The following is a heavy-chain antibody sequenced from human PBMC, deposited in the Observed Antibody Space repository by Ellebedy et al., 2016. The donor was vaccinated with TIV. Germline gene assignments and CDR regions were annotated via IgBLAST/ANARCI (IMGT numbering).Heavy chain of an antibody. Sequence: GESLKISCAASGFTFSSYTMGWVRQAPGKGLDWVSDINLSGGRTYYADSVTGRFTISRDNSKNTLYLHMSSLRAEDTDVYYCAKASSSGSAYDIWGQGTMITVSS. J-gene: IGHJ3*02. CDR1: GFTFSSYT. V-gene: IGHV3-23*01. CDR3: AKASSSGSAYDI. CDR2: INLSGGRT. D-gene: IGHD3-10*01.